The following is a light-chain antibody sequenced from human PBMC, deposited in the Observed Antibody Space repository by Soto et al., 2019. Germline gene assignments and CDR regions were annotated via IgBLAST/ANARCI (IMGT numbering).Light chain of an antibody. V-gene: IGKV1-39*01. Sequence: DIQMTRSPSSLSASLVYIFTITCXASQRIGSYVNWFQQKPGKAPKLLIYAATNLEEGVPSRFSGSGSGTDFSLSVSGLQPEDFATYYCQQSYSIPVWTFGHGTKVDI. CDR2: AAT. CDR3: QQSYSIPVWT. CDR1: QRIGSY. J-gene: IGKJ1*01.